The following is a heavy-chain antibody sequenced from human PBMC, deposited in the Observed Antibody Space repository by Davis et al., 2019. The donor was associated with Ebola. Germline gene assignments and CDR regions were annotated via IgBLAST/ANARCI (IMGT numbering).Heavy chain of an antibody. CDR2: INPNSGNT. CDR1: GYTFTGYY. Sequence: ASVKVSCKASGYTFTGYYMHWVRQAPGQGLEWMGRINPNSGNTGYAQKFQGRVTMTRNTSISTAYMELSSLRSEDTAVYYCARGNVVYAKVLYYYYGMDVWGKGTTVTVSS. J-gene: IGHJ6*04. D-gene: IGHD2-8*02. V-gene: IGHV1-8*02. CDR3: ARGNVVYAKVLYYYYGMDV.